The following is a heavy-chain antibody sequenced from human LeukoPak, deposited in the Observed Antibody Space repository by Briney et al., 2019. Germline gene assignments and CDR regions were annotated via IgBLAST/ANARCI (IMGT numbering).Heavy chain of an antibody. CDR2: FDPEDGET. Sequence: ASVKVSCKVSGYTLTELSMHWVRQAPGKGLEWMGGFDPEDGETIYAQKFQGRVTMTEDTSTDTAYMELSSLRSEDTAVYYCAAAGTTVVTPYYWGQGTLVTVSS. J-gene: IGHJ4*02. CDR1: GYTLTELS. V-gene: IGHV1-24*01. CDR3: AAAGTTVVTPYY. D-gene: IGHD4-23*01.